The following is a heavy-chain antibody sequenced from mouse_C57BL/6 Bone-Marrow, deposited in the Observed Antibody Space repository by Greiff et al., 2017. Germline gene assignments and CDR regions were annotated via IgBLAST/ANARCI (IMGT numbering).Heavy chain of an antibody. D-gene: IGHD2-3*01. CDR2: IDPSDSYT. CDR1: GYTFTSYW. Sequence: QVQLNQPGAELVMPGASVKLSCKASGYTFTSYWMHWVKQRPGQGLEWIGEIDPSDSYTNYNQKFKGKSTLTVDKSSSTAYMQLSSLTSEDSAVYYCARSCFDGYPYWGQGTTLTVSS. J-gene: IGHJ2*01. CDR3: ARSCFDGYPY. V-gene: IGHV1-69*01.